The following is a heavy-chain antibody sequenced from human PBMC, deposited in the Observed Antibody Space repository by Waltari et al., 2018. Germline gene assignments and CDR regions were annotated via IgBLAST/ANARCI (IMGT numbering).Heavy chain of an antibody. Sequence: EVQLVQSGAEVKKPGATVKISCKVSGYTFTDYYMPWVQQAPGKGLEWMGLVDPEDGETIYAEKFQGRVTITADTSTDTAYMELSSLRSEDTAVYYCATGARWKSLWFRELDHPSRGIGAFDIWGQGTMVTVSS. CDR2: VDPEDGET. D-gene: IGHD3-10*01. V-gene: IGHV1-69-2*01. CDR1: GYTFTDYY. CDR3: ATGARWKSLWFRELDHPSRGIGAFDI. J-gene: IGHJ3*02.